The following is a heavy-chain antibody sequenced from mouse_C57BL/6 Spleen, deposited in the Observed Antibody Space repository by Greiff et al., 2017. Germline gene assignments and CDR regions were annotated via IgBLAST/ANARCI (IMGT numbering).Heavy chain of an antibody. CDR3: ARDSIYDYHYAMDD. J-gene: IGHJ4*01. CDR2: ISYDGSN. CDR1: GYSITSGYY. D-gene: IGHD2-4*01. Sequence: EVKLMESGPGLVKPSQSLSLTCSVTGYSITSGYYWNWIRQFPGNKLEWMGYISYDGSNNYNPSLKNRISITRDTSKNQFFLKLNSVTTEDRATDYCARDSIYDYHYAMDDWGQGTSVTVSS. V-gene: IGHV3-6*01.